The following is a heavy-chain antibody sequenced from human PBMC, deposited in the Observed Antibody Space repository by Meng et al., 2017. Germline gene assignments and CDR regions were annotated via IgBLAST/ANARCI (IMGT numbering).Heavy chain of an antibody. J-gene: IGHJ4*02. Sequence: SETLSLTCTVSGGSISSGSYYWSWIRQPAGKGLEWIGRIYTSGSTNYNPSLKSRVTISVDTSKNQFSLKLSSVTAADTAVYYCARGSRGPTMVRGVVFKVWGQGTLVTVSS. CDR2: IYTSGST. CDR1: GGSISSGSYY. CDR3: ARGSRGPTMVRGVVFKV. D-gene: IGHD3-10*01. V-gene: IGHV4-61*02.